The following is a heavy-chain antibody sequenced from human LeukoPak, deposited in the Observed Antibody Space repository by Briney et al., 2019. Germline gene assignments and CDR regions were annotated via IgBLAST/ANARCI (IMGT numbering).Heavy chain of an antibody. Sequence: SETLSLTCTVSGGSISSSKYYWGWIRQPPGKGLEWIGTIFNSGSTHYNPSLKSRVTISVDTSKNQFSLKLSSVTAADTAVYYCARERDGSHFGANFDYWGQGTLVTVSS. CDR1: GGSISSSKYY. CDR3: ARERDGSHFGANFDY. D-gene: IGHD1-26*01. CDR2: IFNSGST. J-gene: IGHJ4*02. V-gene: IGHV4-39*07.